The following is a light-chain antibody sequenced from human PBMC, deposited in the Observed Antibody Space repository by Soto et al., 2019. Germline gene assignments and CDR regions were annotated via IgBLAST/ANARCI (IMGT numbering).Light chain of an antibody. CDR2: GAS. CDR1: QSVSNNY. V-gene: IGKV3-20*01. CDR3: QQYGSSGT. Sequence: EILLTHSPGTLSLSPGERATLSYRASQSVSNNYLAWYQQKPGQAPRLLIYGASNRATGIPDRFSGSGSGTDFTLTISRLEPEDFEVYYCQQYGSSGTFGQGTKVDIK. J-gene: IGKJ1*01.